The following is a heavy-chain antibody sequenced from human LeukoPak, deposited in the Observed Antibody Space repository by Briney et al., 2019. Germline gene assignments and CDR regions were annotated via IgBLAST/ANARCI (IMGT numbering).Heavy chain of an antibody. CDR3: ATYSDTFYFDC. D-gene: IGHD3-16*01. Sequence: GEPLKISCKGSGYSFTSYWIGGARQMPGRGLEWMGIIYPGDSDTRYSPSFQRQVIISADKSISTAYLQWSSLKASDTSIYYCATYSDTFYFDCWGQGTLVTVSS. CDR2: IYPGDSDT. V-gene: IGHV5-51*01. CDR1: GYSFTSYW. J-gene: IGHJ4*02.